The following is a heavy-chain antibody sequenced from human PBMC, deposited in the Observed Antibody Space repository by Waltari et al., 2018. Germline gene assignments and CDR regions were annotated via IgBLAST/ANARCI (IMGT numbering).Heavy chain of an antibody. D-gene: IGHD3-16*01. J-gene: IGHJ4*02. CDR1: GGSFSDYW. Sequence: QVQLQQWGAGLLKPSETLSLTCAVSGGSFSDYWWSWIRQPPGKGLEWIGEINHSGSTNYNPSLKSRVTMSVDTSKNQFSLNLNSVTAADTAVYYCARGRDYVWNLLWGQGTLVTVSS. CDR2: INHSGST. CDR3: ARGRDYVWNLL. V-gene: IGHV4-34*01.